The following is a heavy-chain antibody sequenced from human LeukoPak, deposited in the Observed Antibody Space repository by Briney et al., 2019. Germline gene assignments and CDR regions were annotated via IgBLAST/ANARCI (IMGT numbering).Heavy chain of an antibody. CDR1: GFTFSSYW. CDR2: INSDGSTT. V-gene: IGHV3-74*01. CDR3: AREGVAGTSDAFDI. Sequence: PGGSLRLSCAASGFTFSSYWMHWVRQAPGKGLVWVSRINSDGSTTNYADSVKGRFTISRDNAKNTLYLQMNSLRAEDTALYYCAREGVAGTSDAFDIWGQGTMVTVSS. D-gene: IGHD6-19*01. J-gene: IGHJ3*02.